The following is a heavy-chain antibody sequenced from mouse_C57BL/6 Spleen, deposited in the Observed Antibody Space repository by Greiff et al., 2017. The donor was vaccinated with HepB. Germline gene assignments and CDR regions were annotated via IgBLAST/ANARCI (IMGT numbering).Heavy chain of an antibody. CDR1: GYTFTSYT. CDR3: ARSAGNYYAMDY. V-gene: IGHV1-4*01. CDR2: INPSSGYT. J-gene: IGHJ4*01. Sequence: QVQLKESGAELARPGASVKMSCKASGYTFTSYTMHWVKQRPGQGLEWIGYINPSSGYTKYNQKFKDKATLTADKSSSTDYMQLSSLTSEDSAVYYCARSAGNYYAMDYWGQGTSVTVSS.